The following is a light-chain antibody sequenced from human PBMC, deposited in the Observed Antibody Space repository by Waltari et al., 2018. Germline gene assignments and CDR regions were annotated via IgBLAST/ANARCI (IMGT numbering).Light chain of an antibody. CDR2: WAS. J-gene: IGKJ3*01. V-gene: IGKV4-1*01. CDR1: QSVLYSSNNKNY. CDR3: QQYYSTPFT. Sequence: DIVMTQSPDSLAVSLGERATINCKSSQSVLYSSNNKNYLARYQQKPGQPPKLLIYWASTRESGVPDRFSGSGSGKDFTLTISSLQAEDVAVYYCQQYYSTPFTFGPGTKVDIK.